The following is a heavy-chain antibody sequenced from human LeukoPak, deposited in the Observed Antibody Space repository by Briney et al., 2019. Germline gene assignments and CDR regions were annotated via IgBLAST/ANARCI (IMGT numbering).Heavy chain of an antibody. CDR3: ARGYPDYISPNGHQYYVDV. V-gene: IGHV3-64*01. CDR1: GFTFSSYA. J-gene: IGHJ6*03. CDR2: ISSNGGST. Sequence: PGGSLRLSCAASGFTFSSYAMHWVRQAPGKGLEYVSAISSNGGSTYYANSVKGRFTISRDNSKNTLYLQMGSLRAEDMAVYYCARGYPDYISPNGHQYYVDVWGKGTTVTVSS. D-gene: IGHD4-11*01.